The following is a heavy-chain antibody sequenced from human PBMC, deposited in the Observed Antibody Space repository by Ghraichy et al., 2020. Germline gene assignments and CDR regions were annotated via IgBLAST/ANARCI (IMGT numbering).Heavy chain of an antibody. V-gene: IGHV4-38-2*02. Sequence: SETLSLTCAVSGYSISSGYYWGWIRQPPGKGLEWIGSIYHSGSTYYNPSLKSRVTISVDTSKNQISLKLCSVTAADTAVYYCARDRGYYTSDYWGQGTLVTVSS. J-gene: IGHJ4*02. D-gene: IGHD3-3*01. CDR2: IYHSGST. CDR1: GYSISSGYY. CDR3: ARDRGYYTSDY.